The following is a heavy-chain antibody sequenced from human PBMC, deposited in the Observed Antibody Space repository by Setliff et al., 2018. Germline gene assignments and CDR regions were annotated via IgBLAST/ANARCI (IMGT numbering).Heavy chain of an antibody. V-gene: IGHV4-4*07. J-gene: IGHJ4*02. Sequence: KASETLSLTCTVSRGPINSHYWSWIRQPAGKGLEWIGRIYADGSTNYNPSLKSRVTMSIDTSKNQFFLEVRSVTAADTAVYYCARDRVSNNSPEDFDYWGLGTLVTVSS. CDR3: ARDRVSNNSPEDFDY. CDR1: RGPINSHY. D-gene: IGHD1-20*01. CDR2: IYADGST.